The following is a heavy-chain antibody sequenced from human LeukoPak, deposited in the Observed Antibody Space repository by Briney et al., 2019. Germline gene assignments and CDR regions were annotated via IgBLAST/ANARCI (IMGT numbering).Heavy chain of an antibody. CDR2: ISGNGVNT. CDR1: GFTFSSYA. Sequence: GGSLRLSCAASGFTFSSYAMSWVRQAPGKGLEWVSGISGNGVNTYHADSVKGRFTISRDNSKNTLYLQMNSLRVEDTAVYYCAKPMCSSTSCCRYFDYWGQGSPVTVSS. D-gene: IGHD2-2*01. CDR3: AKPMCSSTSCCRYFDY. V-gene: IGHV3-23*01. J-gene: IGHJ4*02.